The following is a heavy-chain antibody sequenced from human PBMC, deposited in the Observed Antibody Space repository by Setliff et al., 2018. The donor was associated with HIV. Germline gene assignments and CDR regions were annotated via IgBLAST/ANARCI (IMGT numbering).Heavy chain of an antibody. CDR1: GYSISNTGHY. D-gene: IGHD4-17*01. V-gene: IGHV4-38-2*01. Sequence: SSETLSLTCVVSGYSISNTGHYWGWIRQPPGKGLEWIGSIYHTGDTYDNPSLKNRVTISRDTSKDRFSLNLRSVTAADTAIYYCARHKTHDYDGNSVDFDFWGQGMLVTVSS. J-gene: IGHJ4*02. CDR3: ARHKTHDYDGNSVDFDF. CDR2: IYHTGDT.